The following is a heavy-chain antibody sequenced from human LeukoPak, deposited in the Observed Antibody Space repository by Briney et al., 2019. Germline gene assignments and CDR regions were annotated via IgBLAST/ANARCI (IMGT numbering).Heavy chain of an antibody. J-gene: IGHJ5*02. CDR3: TRHVVVGASDNWFDP. V-gene: IGHV5-51*01. CDR2: IYPDDSDT. D-gene: IGHD1-26*01. Sequence: GESLKISCQGSGYRFTSYWIGWVRQKPGKGLEWLGMIYPDDSDTRYSPSFLGQVTISADTSINTAYLQWSSLMASDSAMYYCTRHVVVGASDNWFDPWGQGTLVTVSS. CDR1: GYRFTSYW.